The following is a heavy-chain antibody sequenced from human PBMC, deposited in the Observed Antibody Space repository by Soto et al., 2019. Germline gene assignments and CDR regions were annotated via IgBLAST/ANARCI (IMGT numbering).Heavy chain of an antibody. J-gene: IGHJ4*02. CDR1: GGSVSSGSYY. V-gene: IGHV4-61*01. CDR2: IYYSGST. Sequence: SETLSLTCTVSGGSVSSGSYYWSWIRQPPGKGLEWIGYIYYSGSTNYNPSLKSRVTISVDTSKNQFSLKLSSVTAADTAVYYCARAGYYYDSSGYYPNAYFDYWGQGTLVTVSS. CDR3: ARAGYYYDSSGYYPNAYFDY. D-gene: IGHD3-22*01.